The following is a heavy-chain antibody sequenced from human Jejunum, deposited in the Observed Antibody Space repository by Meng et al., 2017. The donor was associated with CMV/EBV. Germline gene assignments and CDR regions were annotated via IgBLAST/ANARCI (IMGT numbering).Heavy chain of an antibody. CDR3: ARDRVTYSDDYYYYGRDV. CDR1: TYY. Sequence: TYYWGWIRTPPFTILEWIDILYSTGTTSSHPSLPPLLPLSFYPSKNQFSLSLNSVTAADTAVYYCARDRVTYSDDYYYYGRDVWGQGTTVTVSS. D-gene: IGHD3-9*01. V-gene: IGHV4-39*07. J-gene: IGHJ6*02. CDR2: LYSTGTT.